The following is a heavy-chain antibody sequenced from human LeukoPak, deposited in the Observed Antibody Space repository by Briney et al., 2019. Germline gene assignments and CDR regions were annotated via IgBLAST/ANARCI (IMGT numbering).Heavy chain of an antibody. Sequence: GGSLRLSCAASGFTFRSYWMSWVRQAPGKGLEWVAVISYDGSNKYYADSVKGRFTISRDNSKNTLYLQMNSLRAEDTAVYYCARDNTISGHYEVGYWGQGTLVTVSS. CDR2: ISYDGSNK. V-gene: IGHV3-30*03. CDR3: ARDNTISGHYEVGY. CDR1: GFTFRSYW. J-gene: IGHJ4*02. D-gene: IGHD3-3*01.